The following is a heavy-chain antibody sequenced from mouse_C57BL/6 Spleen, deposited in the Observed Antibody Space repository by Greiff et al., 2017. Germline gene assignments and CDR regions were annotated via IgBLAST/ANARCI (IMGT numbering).Heavy chain of an antibody. Sequence: QVQLQQPGAELVMPGASVKLSCKASGYTFTSYWMHWVKQRPGQGLEWIGEIDPSDSYTNYNQKFKGKSTLTVDKSSSTAYMQLSSLTSEDSAVYYCARSRDYYGSSYQTGDFDYWGQGTTLTVSS. CDR1: GYTFTSYW. CDR2: IDPSDSYT. CDR3: ARSRDYYGSSYQTGDFDY. V-gene: IGHV1-69*01. D-gene: IGHD1-1*01. J-gene: IGHJ2*01.